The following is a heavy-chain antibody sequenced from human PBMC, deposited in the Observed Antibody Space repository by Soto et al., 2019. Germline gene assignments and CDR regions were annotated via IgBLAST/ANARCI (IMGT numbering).Heavy chain of an antibody. CDR2: INPSGGST. CDR1: GCTFTSYY. J-gene: IGHJ4*02. V-gene: IGHV1-46*01. CDR3: ARAFASNKYYFDS. Sequence: ASVKVSCKASGCTFTSYYMHWVRQAPGQGLEWMGIINPSGGSTSYAQKFQGRVTMTRDTSTSTVYMELSSLRSEDTAVYYCARAFASNKYYFDSWGQGTQVTVSS. D-gene: IGHD3-3*02.